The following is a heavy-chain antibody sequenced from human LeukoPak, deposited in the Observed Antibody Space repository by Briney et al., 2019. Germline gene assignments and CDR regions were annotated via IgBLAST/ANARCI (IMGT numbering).Heavy chain of an antibody. CDR3: ARQVRPPRSSGYDLFDY. CDR1: GDSISSSTYY. J-gene: IGHJ4*02. D-gene: IGHD5-12*01. Sequence: PSETLSLTCTVSGDSISSSTYYWGWIRQPPGKGLEWIGSISYSGNTYYNPSLKSRVTVSVDTSKNHFSLKLSSVTAADTAVYYCARQVRPPRSSGYDLFDYWGQGTLVTVS. CDR2: ISYSGNT. V-gene: IGHV4-39*01.